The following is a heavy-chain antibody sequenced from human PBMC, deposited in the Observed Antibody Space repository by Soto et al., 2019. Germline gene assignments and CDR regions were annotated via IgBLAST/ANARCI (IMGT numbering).Heavy chain of an antibody. D-gene: IGHD3-22*01. Sequence: EVQLLESGGVVVQPGGSLRLSSAASGFTLSSYDMSWIREAPGKGLEWVSAIRGSGGSTYYADSVKGRFSISRDNSKNTMDLQMTSLRAEDTAVYDGAKPIVVVITRGAFDYWGQGTLVTLSS. CDR3: AKPIVVVITRGAFDY. V-gene: IGHV3-23*01. CDR2: IRGSGGST. J-gene: IGHJ4*02. CDR1: GFTLSSYD.